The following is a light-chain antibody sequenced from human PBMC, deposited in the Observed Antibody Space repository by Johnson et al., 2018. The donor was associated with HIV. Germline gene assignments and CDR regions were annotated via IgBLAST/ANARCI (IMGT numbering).Light chain of an antibody. CDR2: DNN. CDR1: SSNIGRNY. V-gene: IGLV1-51*01. Sequence: QSVLTQPPSVSAAPGQKVTISCSGSSSNIGRNYVSWYQQLPGTAPKLLIYDNNKRPSGIPDRFSGSKSGTSATLGITGLQTGDEADYYCGTWDSSLTSYVFGAWTNVTVL. J-gene: IGLJ1*01. CDR3: GTWDSSLTSYV.